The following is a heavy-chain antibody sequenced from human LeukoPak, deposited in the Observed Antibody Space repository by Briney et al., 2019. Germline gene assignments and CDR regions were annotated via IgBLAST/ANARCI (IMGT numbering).Heavy chain of an antibody. CDR2: TYYRSKWHN. D-gene: IGHD5-18*01. Sequence: SPTLSLTFAISGHSVSINSAAWNWIRQSPSKGLEWLGRTYYRSKWHNEDAVYVKSRITINPDTSKKQFSLQLNSVTPEATAVYYFARVDTAMGYYFDSWGQGSLVTVSS. V-gene: IGHV6-1*01. CDR1: GHSVSINSAA. CDR3: ARVDTAMGYYFDS. J-gene: IGHJ4*02.